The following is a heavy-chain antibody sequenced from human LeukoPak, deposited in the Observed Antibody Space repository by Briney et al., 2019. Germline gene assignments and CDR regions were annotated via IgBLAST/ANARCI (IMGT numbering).Heavy chain of an antibody. CDR2: IKQDGSEK. D-gene: IGHD5-24*01. V-gene: IGHV3-7*03. J-gene: IGHJ6*02. CDR3: AREGPVGGYNLYGMDV. CDR1: GFTFSSYW. Sequence: GGSLRLSCAASGFTFSSYWMSWVRQAPGKGLEWVANIKQDGSEKYYVDSVKGRFTISRDNAKNSLNLQMNSLRAEDTAVYYCAREGPVGGYNLYGMDVWGQGTTVTVSS.